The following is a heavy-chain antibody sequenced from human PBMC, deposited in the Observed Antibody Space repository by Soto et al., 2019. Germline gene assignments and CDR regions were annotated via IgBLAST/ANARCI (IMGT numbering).Heavy chain of an antibody. CDR1: GYIFTTYG. CDR2: ISAHNGNT. J-gene: IGHJ4*02. Sequence: QVHLVQSGAEVKKPGASVKVSCKGSGYIFTTYGITWVRQAPGQGLEWMGWISAHNGNTNYAQKLQGRVTVTRDTSTSTAYMELRNLRSDETAVYYCARGRYGDYWGQGALVTVPS. D-gene: IGHD1-1*01. CDR3: ARGRYGDY. V-gene: IGHV1-18*01.